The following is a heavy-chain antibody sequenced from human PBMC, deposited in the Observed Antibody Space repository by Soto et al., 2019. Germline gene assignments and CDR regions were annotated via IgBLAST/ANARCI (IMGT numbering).Heavy chain of an antibody. Sequence: QVQLVESGGGLVKPGGSLRLSCAAYGFTFSDYYMSWIRQAQGKGLEWVSYLSSSSSYTNYADSVKGRLTISRDNAKNSLYLQMTSLRAEDTAVYYCARDGYYDSSGSDALIDYRGQGTLVTVSS. D-gene: IGHD3-22*01. CDR3: ARDGYYDSSGSDALIDY. V-gene: IGHV3-11*06. CDR1: GFTFSDYY. CDR2: LSSSSSYT. J-gene: IGHJ4*02.